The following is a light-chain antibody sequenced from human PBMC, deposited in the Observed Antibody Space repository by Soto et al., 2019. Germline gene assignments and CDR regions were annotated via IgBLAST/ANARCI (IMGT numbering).Light chain of an antibody. CDR3: QQSYSMPLT. J-gene: IGKJ4*01. CDR1: QSISSY. Sequence: DIQMTQSPSSLSASVGDRVTITCRASQSISSYLNWYQQRPGKAPKLLIYAASSLQSGVPSRFSGAGSGTDFTLTISSLQPEDFASYYCQQSYSMPLTFGGGTRWRSN. CDR2: AAS. V-gene: IGKV1-39*01.